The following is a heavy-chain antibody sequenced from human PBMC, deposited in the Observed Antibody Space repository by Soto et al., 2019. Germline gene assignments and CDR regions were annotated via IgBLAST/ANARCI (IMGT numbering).Heavy chain of an antibody. CDR2: INAGNGNT. D-gene: IGHD3-10*01. CDR3: ARDTYYYGSGSRVGYFDY. CDR1: GYTFTSYA. Sequence: QVQLVQSGAEVKKPGASVKVSCKASGYTFTSYAMHWVRQAPGQRLEWMGWINAGNGNTKYSQKFQGRVTITRDTSASTAYMELRSLRSEDTAVYYCARDTYYYGSGSRVGYFDYWGQGTLVTVSS. V-gene: IGHV1-3*01. J-gene: IGHJ4*02.